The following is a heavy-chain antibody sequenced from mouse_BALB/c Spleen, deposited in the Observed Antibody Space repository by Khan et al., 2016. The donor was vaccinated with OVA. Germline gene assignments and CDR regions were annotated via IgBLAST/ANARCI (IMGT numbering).Heavy chain of an antibody. Sequence: QVQLKQSGADLVRPGASVKLSCKASGYTFTNYDINWVRQTTGQGLEWIGEICPGSGANYYAERSTLNATLTTYKSSSTSYMQPSSLTYEAAAVYSCARSNYYDYTFAYWGQGTLVTVSA. D-gene: IGHD1-2*01. CDR3: ARSNYYDYTFAY. CDR2: ICPGSGAN. V-gene: IGHV1-77*01. J-gene: IGHJ3*01. CDR1: GYTFTNYD.